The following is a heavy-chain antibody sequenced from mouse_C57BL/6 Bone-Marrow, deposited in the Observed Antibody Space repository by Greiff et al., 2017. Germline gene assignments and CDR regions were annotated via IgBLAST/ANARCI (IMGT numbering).Heavy chain of an antibody. Sequence: VQPQQSGAELARPGASVKLSCKASGYTFTSYGISWVKQRTGQGLEWIGEIYPRSGNTYYNEKFKGKATLTADKSSSTAYMELRSLTSEDSAVYFCARQLRLPSFAYWGQGTLVTVSA. D-gene: IGHD3-2*02. CDR2: IYPRSGNT. V-gene: IGHV1-81*01. J-gene: IGHJ3*01. CDR3: ARQLRLPSFAY. CDR1: GYTFTSYG.